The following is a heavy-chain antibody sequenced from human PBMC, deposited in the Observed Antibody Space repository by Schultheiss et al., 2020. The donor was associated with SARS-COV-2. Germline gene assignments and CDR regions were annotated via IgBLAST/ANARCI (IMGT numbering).Heavy chain of an antibody. J-gene: IGHJ3*02. Sequence: ASVKVSCKASGYTFTGYYMHWVRQAPGQGLEWMGWISAYNGNTNYAQKLQGRVTMTTDTSTSTAYMELRSLRSDDTAVYYCARRPGDDAFDIWGQGTMVTVSS. CDR1: GYTFTGYY. CDR3: ARRPGDDAFDI. D-gene: IGHD3-16*01. V-gene: IGHV1-18*04. CDR2: ISAYNGNT.